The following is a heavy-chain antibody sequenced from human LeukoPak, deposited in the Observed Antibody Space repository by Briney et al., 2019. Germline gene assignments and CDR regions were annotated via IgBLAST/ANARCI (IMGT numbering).Heavy chain of an antibody. Sequence: ASVKVSCKASGGTFSSYAISWVRQAPGQGLEWMGRIIPILGIANYAQKFQGRVTITADKSTSTAYMELSSLRSEDTAVYYCATVWGATTGSPLDYWGQGTLVTVSS. CDR2: IIPILGIA. CDR3: ATVWGATTGSPLDY. J-gene: IGHJ4*02. V-gene: IGHV1-69*04. D-gene: IGHD1-26*01. CDR1: GGTFSSYA.